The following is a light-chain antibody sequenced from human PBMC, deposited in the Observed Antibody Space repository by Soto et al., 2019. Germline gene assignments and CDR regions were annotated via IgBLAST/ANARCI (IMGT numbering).Light chain of an antibody. CDR3: SSYTSSSTYVV. J-gene: IGLJ2*01. V-gene: IGLV2-14*01. CDR1: SSDVGGYNY. CDR2: DVS. Sequence: QSALTQPASVSGSPGQSITISCTGTSSDVGGYNYVSWYQQHPGKAPKLMIYDVSNRPSGVSNRFSGSKSGNTASLTISGRRAEDEAEYDCSSYTSSSTYVVFGGGTKLTVL.